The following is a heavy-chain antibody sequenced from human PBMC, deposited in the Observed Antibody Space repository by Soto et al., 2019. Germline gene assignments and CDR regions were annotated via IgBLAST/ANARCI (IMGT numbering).Heavy chain of an antibody. CDR1: GFSLSTSGVG. D-gene: IGHD3-22*01. J-gene: IGHJ4*02. Sequence: QITLKESGPTLVKPTQTLTLTCTFSGFSLSTSGVGVGWIRQPPGKALEWLALIYWDDDKRYSPSLTTRLTITKDTSKNQVVLTMTNMDPVDTATYYCVRDSSGYYGFDNWGQGARVTVSS. CDR3: VRDSSGYYGFDN. V-gene: IGHV2-5*02. CDR2: IYWDDDK.